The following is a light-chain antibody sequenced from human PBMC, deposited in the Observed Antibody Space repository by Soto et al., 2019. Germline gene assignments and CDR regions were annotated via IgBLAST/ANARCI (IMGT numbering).Light chain of an antibody. CDR2: EGS. CDR1: SSDVGSYNL. V-gene: IGLV2-23*01. Sequence: QSALTQPASVSGSPGRSITISCTGTSSDVGSYNLVSWYQQHPGKAPKLMIYEGSKRPSGVSNRFSGSKSGNTASLTISGLQAEDEADYYCCSYAGSSTGYVFGTGTKVTVL. J-gene: IGLJ1*01. CDR3: CSYAGSSTGYV.